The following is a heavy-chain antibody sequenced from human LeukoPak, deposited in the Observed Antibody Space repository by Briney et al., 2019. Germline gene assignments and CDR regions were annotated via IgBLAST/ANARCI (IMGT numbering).Heavy chain of an antibody. D-gene: IGHD3-3*01. CDR2: IIPIFGTA. Sequence: ASVKVSCKASGGTFSSYAISWVRQAPGQGLEWMGGIIPIFGTANYAQKLQGRVTMTTDTSTSTAYMELRSLRSDDTAVYYCARDLSYYDFWSGYSHFDYWGQGTLVTVSS. CDR1: GGTFSSYA. V-gene: IGHV1-69*05. CDR3: ARDLSYYDFWSGYSHFDY. J-gene: IGHJ4*02.